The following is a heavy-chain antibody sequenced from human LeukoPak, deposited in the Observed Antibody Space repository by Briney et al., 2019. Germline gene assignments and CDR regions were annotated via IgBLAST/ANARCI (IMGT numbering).Heavy chain of an antibody. CDR2: IIPLFGTA. D-gene: IGHD2-2*01. Sequence: SVKVSCKASGGTFNSYAVTWVRKAPGQGLEWIGGIIPLFGTAKYAQTFQGRVTITADESATTAYTELSSLRAEDTAVYYCARVVVVVPSGGLGWFDPWGQGTLVTVSS. V-gene: IGHV1-69*13. CDR1: GGTFNSYA. CDR3: ARVVVVVPSGGLGWFDP. J-gene: IGHJ5*02.